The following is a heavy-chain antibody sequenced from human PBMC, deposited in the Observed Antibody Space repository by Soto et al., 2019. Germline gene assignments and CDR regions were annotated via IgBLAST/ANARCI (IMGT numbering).Heavy chain of an antibody. D-gene: IGHD3-10*01. Sequence: QVQLVQSGAEVKKPGASVKVSCKASGYTFSSYDITWVRQATGQGLEWMGWMSPNSGDTGFAQTFQGRVTMTRNTSISTAYLELSRLISEDTAIYYCARSVVGYFYDSGSYYNDFDYWGQGTLVTVST. CDR3: ARSVVGYFYDSGSYYNDFDY. J-gene: IGHJ4*02. CDR1: GYTFSSYD. V-gene: IGHV1-8*01. CDR2: MSPNSGDT.